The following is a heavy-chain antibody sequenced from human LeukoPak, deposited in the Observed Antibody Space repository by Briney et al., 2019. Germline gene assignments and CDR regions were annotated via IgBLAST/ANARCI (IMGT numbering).Heavy chain of an antibody. J-gene: IGHJ4*02. V-gene: IGHV4-59*01. Sequence: PSETLSLTCSVSGVSIDSYHWSWIRQPPGKGLEWIGYFYYTGSTNYSPSFEGRVTISEDTSKNLISLRLTSVTAADTAVYYCAGRTAATTRPFDYWGQGTLVTVSS. D-gene: IGHD2-21*02. CDR1: GVSIDSYH. CDR3: AGRTAATTRPFDY. CDR2: FYYTGST.